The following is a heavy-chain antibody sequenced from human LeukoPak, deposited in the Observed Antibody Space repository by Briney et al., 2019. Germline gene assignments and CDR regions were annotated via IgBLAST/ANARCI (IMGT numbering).Heavy chain of an antibody. V-gene: IGHV3-30*03. CDR2: VSSDGSNR. CDR1: GFTFSSYV. D-gene: IGHD6-13*01. CDR3: ARGYSSSWLGYFDY. J-gene: IGHJ4*02. Sequence: GEPLRLSCAASGFTFSSYVIHWVRQAPGKELEGVAVVSSDGSNRYYADSVKGRFTISRDTSKNMVYLQMNSLGAEDTAVYYCARGYSSSWLGYFDYWGQGALVTVSS.